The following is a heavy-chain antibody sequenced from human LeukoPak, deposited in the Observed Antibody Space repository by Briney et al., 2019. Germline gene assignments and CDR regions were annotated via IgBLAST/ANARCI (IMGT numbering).Heavy chain of an antibody. J-gene: IGHJ4*02. V-gene: IGHV4-39*01. D-gene: IGHD2-8*01. CDR2: IYYSGST. CDR1: GGSISSSSYY. Sequence: PSETLSLTCTVSGGSISSSSYYWGWSRQPPGKGLEWIGSIYYSGSTYYNPSLKSRVTISVDTSKNQFSLKLSSVTAADTAVYYCARHQDIVLMVYATNQPFDYWGQGTLVTVSS. CDR3: ARHQDIVLMVYATNQPFDY.